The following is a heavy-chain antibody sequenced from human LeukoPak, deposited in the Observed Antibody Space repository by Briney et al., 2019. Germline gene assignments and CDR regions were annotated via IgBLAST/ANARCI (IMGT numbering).Heavy chain of an antibody. V-gene: IGHV1-69*05. CDR1: GGTFSSYA. D-gene: IGHD6-6*01. Sequence: SVKVSCKASGGTFSSYAISWVRQAPGQGLEWMGGIIPIFGTANYAQKFQGRVTMTRDTSTSTVYMELSSLRSEDTAVYYCAREYSSSMNYYYYMDVWGKGTTVTVSS. CDR3: AREYSSSMNYYYYMDV. J-gene: IGHJ6*03. CDR2: IIPIFGTA.